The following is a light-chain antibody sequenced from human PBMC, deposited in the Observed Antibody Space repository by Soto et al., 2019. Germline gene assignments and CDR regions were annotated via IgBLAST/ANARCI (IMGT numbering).Light chain of an antibody. J-gene: IGKJ1*01. V-gene: IGKV3-15*01. CDR1: QSISNY. CDR2: GAS. CDR3: QQYDNWPRT. Sequence: EIVLTQSPATLSLSPGERATLSCRTSQSISNYLAWYQQRPGQAPRLLIYGASARATGVPDRFSGSGSGTEFTLTISSLQSEDCAVYYCQQYDNWPRTFGQGTKVDIK.